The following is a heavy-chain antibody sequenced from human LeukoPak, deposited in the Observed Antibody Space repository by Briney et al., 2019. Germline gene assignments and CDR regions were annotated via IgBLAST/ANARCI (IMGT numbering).Heavy chain of an antibody. CDR1: GFTFSNAW. CDR3: AKDLRAVVIGSPLDY. CDR2: IKSKTDGGTT. D-gene: IGHD2-2*01. Sequence: GGSLRLSCAASGFTFSNAWMSWVRQAPGKGLGWVGRIKSKTDGGTTDYAAPVKGRFTILRDDSKNTLYLQMNSLRAEDTAMYYCAKDLRAVVIGSPLDYWGQGILVTVSS. J-gene: IGHJ4*02. V-gene: IGHV3-15*01.